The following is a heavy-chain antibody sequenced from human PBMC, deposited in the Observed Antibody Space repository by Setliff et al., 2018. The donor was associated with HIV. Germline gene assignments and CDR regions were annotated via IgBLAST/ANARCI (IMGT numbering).Heavy chain of an antibody. Sequence: TLSLTCTVSGPSINLHYWSWIRQPPGKALEWLALINWNDDKYYSPSLKSRLTVTKDTSKNQVVLTMTNMDPVDTATYYCAHRAIRPGYYYMDVWGKGTTVTVSS. D-gene: IGHD2-2*02. CDR3: AHRAIRPGYYYMDV. J-gene: IGHJ6*03. CDR2: INWNDDK. V-gene: IGHV2-5*01. CDR1: GPSINLHYWS.